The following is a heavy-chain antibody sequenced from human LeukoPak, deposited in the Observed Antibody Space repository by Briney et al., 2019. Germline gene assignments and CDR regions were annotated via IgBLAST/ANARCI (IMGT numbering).Heavy chain of an antibody. CDR2: IYSGGST. J-gene: IGHJ4*02. D-gene: IGHD1-26*01. Sequence: GGSLRLSCAASGFTVSSNYMSWVRQAPGRGLEWVSVIYSGGSTYYADSVKGRFTISRDNSKNTLYLQMNSLRAEDTAVYYCARVRPRVGAEYYFDYWGQGTLVTVSS. CDR3: ARVRPRVGAEYYFDY. CDR1: GFTVSSNY. V-gene: IGHV3-53*01.